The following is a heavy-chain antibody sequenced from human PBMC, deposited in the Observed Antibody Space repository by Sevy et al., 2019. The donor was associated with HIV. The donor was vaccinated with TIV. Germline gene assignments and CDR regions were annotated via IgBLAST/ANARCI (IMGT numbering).Heavy chain of an antibody. D-gene: IGHD3-3*01. CDR1: GFTFSNAW. CDR2: IKSKTDGGTT. Sequence: GGSLRLSCAASGFTFSNAWMSWVRQAPGKGLEWVGHIKSKTDGGTTDYSAPVKSRFTISRNDSKNTLYQQMNSLKTEDTAVYYCTTSITIFGVVINEGYWGQGTLVTVSS. CDR3: TTSITIFGVVINEGY. V-gene: IGHV3-15*01. J-gene: IGHJ4*02.